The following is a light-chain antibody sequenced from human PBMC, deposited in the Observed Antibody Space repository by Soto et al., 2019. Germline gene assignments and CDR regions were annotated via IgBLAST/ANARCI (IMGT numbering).Light chain of an antibody. CDR2: GAS. J-gene: IGKJ4*01. V-gene: IGKV3-20*01. CDR3: QQYQSLT. Sequence: VVLTQSPGTLSLSPGERATLSCRASQSVSSSYIAWYQQKPGQAPRLLIYGASSRATGIPDRFSGSGSGTDFTLTIGRLEPEDFAVYYCQQYQSLTFGGGTKVDIK. CDR1: QSVSSSY.